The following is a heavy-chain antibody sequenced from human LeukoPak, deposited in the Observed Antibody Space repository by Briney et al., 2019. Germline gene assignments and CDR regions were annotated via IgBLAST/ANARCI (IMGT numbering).Heavy chain of an antibody. CDR2: VNHSGYT. D-gene: IGHD3-10*01. J-gene: IGHJ6*03. Sequence: PSETLSLTCAVSGVSFSTYYWSWIRQSPEKGLEWIGEVNHSGYTNYNPSLKSRVTISVDTSKNQFSLSLSSVTAADTAVYYCACGVPHSYYYMDVWGKGTTVAVSS. CDR3: ACGVPHSYYYMDV. V-gene: IGHV4-34*01. CDR1: GVSFSTYY.